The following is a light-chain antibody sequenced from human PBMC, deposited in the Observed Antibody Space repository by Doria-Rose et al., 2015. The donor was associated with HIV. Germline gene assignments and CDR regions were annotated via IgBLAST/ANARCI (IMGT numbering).Light chain of an antibody. CDR3: QAWDSTTVV. CDR1: KLGDKY. CDR2: QDN. J-gene: IGLJ2*01. Sequence: SYALIQPPSLSVSPGQTASITCSGDKLGDKYACWYQQKSGQSPVLVIYQDNKRPSGIPERFSGSNSGSTATLTISGTQAMDEADYYCQAWDSTTVVFGGGTKLTVL. V-gene: IGLV3-1*01.